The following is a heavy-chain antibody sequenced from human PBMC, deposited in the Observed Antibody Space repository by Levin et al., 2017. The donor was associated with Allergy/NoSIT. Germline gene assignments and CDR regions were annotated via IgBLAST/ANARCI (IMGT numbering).Heavy chain of an antibody. V-gene: IGHV3-9*01. Sequence: GGSLRLSCAASGFTFDDYAMHWVRQAPGKGLEWVSGISWNSGSIGYADSVKGRFTISRDNAKNSLYLQMNSLRAEDTALYYCAKDKGYGGNSDYFDYWGQGTLVTVSS. CDR3: AKDKGYGGNSDYFDY. CDR1: GFTFDDYA. D-gene: IGHD4-23*01. J-gene: IGHJ4*02. CDR2: ISWNSGSI.